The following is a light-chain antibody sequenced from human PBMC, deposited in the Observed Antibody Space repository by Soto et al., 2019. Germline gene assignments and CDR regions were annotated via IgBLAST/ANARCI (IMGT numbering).Light chain of an antibody. J-gene: IGLJ1*01. CDR3: SSYAGTSNV. CDR2: EVT. Sequence: QSALTQPPSASGSPGQSVTISCTGTSSDIGAYNYVSWYQQHPGKAPKLMIYEVTKRPSGVPDRFSGSKSGNTASLTVSGLQAEDEADYYCSSYAGTSNVFGTGTKVTVL. V-gene: IGLV2-8*01. CDR1: SSDIGAYNY.